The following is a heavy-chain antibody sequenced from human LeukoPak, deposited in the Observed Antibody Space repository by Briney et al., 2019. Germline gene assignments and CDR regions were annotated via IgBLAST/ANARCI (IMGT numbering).Heavy chain of an antibody. CDR2: INPSGGST. CDR1: GYTFTSYY. V-gene: IGHV1-46*01. J-gene: IGHJ6*02. D-gene: IGHD2-2*01. CDR3: AREGVVPAAKGVLYGMDV. Sequence: ASVTVSCKASGYTFTSYYMHWERQAPGQGLEWMGIINPSGGSTSYAQKFQGRVTMARDTSTSTVYMELSSLRSEDTAVYYCAREGVVPAAKGVLYGMDVWGQGTTVTVSS.